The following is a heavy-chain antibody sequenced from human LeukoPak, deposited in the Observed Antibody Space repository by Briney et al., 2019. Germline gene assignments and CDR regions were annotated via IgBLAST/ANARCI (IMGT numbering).Heavy chain of an antibody. V-gene: IGHV3-30*04. J-gene: IGHJ4*02. CDR2: ISYDGSNK. CDR3: ARELDTAMSIYAIDY. D-gene: IGHD5-18*01. Sequence: PGGSLRLSCAASGFTFSSYAMHWVRQAPGKGLEWVAVISYDGSNKYYADSVKGRFTISRDNSKNTLYLQMNSLRAEDTAVYYCARELDTAMSIYAIDYWGQGTLVTVSS. CDR1: GFTFSSYA.